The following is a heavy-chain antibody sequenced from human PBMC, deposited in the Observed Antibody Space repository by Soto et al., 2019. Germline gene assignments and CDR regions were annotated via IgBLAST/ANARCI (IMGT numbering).Heavy chain of an antibody. Sequence: GGSLRLSCAASGFTFSTYAMIWVRQAPGKGLEWVSAISGSGDSTYYADSVKGRFTISRDNSKNTLYLQMSSLRAEDTAIYYCAKDCLINLSGYDSYWGQGTLVTVSS. CDR3: AKDCLINLSGYDSY. J-gene: IGHJ4*02. CDR1: GFTFSTYA. D-gene: IGHD5-12*01. V-gene: IGHV3-23*01. CDR2: ISGSGDST.